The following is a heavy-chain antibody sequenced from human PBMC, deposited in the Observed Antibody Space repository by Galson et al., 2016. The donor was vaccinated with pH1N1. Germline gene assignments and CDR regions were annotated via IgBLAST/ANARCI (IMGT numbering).Heavy chain of an antibody. CDR1: GGSFSNQY. CDR3: ARTPSYYDSWRGYGYYFDS. D-gene: IGHD3-3*01. Sequence: TLSLTCTVSGGSFSNQYWSWIRRPPGKGLEWIGYIYYSGSTNYNPSLKSRVTISVDTSKKHFSLKLSSVTAADTAIYYCARTPSYYDSWRGYGYYFDSWGQGTRVTVSS. J-gene: IGHJ4*02. CDR2: IYYSGST. V-gene: IGHV4-59*11.